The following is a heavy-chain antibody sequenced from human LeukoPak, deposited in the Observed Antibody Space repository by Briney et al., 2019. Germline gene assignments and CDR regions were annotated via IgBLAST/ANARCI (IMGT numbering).Heavy chain of an antibody. CDR2: IYYTGST. D-gene: IGHD3-10*01. J-gene: IGHJ4*02. CDR3: ATKPNSEYYFDY. CDR1: GHSISSNNW. Sequence: SDTLSLTCAVSGHSISSNNWWGWIRQPPGKGLEWIGYIYYTGSTYYNPSLQSRVTMSVDTSKNQFSLRLTSVTAVDTAVCYCATKPNSEYYFDYWGRGTLVTVSS. V-gene: IGHV4-28*01.